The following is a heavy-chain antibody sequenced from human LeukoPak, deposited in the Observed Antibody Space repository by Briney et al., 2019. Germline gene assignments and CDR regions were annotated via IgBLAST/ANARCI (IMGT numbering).Heavy chain of an antibody. CDR2: IYYICST. D-gene: IGHD6-13*01. J-gene: IGHJ6*02. V-gene: IGHV4-39*01. Sequence: SETLSLTCIVSGGSISSISSNNYHWGWIRQPPGKGLEWIGSIYYICSTYYNPSLKSRVTISVDTSKNQFSLKLSSVTAADTAVYYCASRHTPGYSSSWYPRYYYYGMDVWGQGTTVTVSS. CDR3: ASRHTPGYSSSWYPRYYYYGMDV. CDR1: GGSISSISSNNYH.